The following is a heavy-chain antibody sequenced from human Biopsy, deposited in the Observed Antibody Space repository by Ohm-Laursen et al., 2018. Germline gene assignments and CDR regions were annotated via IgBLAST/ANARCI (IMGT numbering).Heavy chain of an antibody. CDR1: GGSISSYY. Sequence: SQTLSLTCTVSGGSISSYYWNWIRQPPGKGLEWIGYIYYSGTTDYSPSLKSRVTISKDKSKNQFFLKLSSVTADDTAVYYSAWDDAVTVIRGLDYWGQGTLVTVSS. J-gene: IGHJ4*02. CDR3: AWDDAVTVIRGLDY. D-gene: IGHD2-21*02. V-gene: IGHV4-59*01. CDR2: IYYSGTT.